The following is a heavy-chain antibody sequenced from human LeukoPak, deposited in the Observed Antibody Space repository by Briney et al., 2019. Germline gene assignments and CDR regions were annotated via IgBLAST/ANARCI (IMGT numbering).Heavy chain of an antibody. J-gene: IGHJ4*02. D-gene: IGHD2-2*01. V-gene: IGHV1-2*04. CDR2: INPNSGGT. Sequence: ASVKVSCKASGYTFTGYYMHWVRQAPGQGLEWMGWINPNSGGTNYAQKFQGWVTMTRDTSISTAYMELSRLRSDDTAVYYCARDHRVAAASWDYWGQGTLVTASS. CDR3: ARDHRVAAASWDY. CDR1: GYTFTGYY.